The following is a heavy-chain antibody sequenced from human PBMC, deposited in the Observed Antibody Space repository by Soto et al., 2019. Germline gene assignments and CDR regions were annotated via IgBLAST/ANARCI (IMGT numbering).Heavy chain of an antibody. J-gene: IGHJ6*02. CDR3: ARILYDFWCGYSPAVYYGMDV. CDR2: INPSGGST. Sequence: ASVKVSCKASGYTFTSYGISWVRQVPGQGLEWMGIINPSGGSTSYAQKFQGRVTTTRDTSTSTVYMELSSLRSEGTAVYYCARILYDFWCGYSPAVYYGMDVWGQGTRVTVSS. V-gene: IGHV1-46*01. D-gene: IGHD3-3*01. CDR1: GYTFTSYG.